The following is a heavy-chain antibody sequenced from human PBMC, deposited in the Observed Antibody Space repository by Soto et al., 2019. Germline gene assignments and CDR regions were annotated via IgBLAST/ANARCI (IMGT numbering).Heavy chain of an antibody. V-gene: IGHV4-30-2*06. J-gene: IGHJ6*02. Sequence: QVQLQESGSGLVKPSQTLSVTCAVSGGSMSSGGHSWSWIRQSPEKGLEWIGCIYATGKPYYNPSLRSRVTISVDTSKNLFSLNVTSVTAADTAVYYCARAPPGPSPRWDVWGQGTTVTVSS. CDR2: IYATGKP. CDR1: GGSMSSGGHS. D-gene: IGHD3-10*01. CDR3: ARAPPGPSPRWDV.